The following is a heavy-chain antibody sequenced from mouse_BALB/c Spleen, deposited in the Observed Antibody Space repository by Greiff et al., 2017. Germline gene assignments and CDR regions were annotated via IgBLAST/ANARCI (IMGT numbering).Heavy chain of an antibody. J-gene: IGHJ3*01. CDR3: ARGKYGNPWFAY. CDR2: ISSGSSTI. D-gene: IGHD2-10*02. CDR1: GFTFSSFG. Sequence: EVKVEESGGGLVQPGGSRKLSCAASGFTFSSFGMHWVRQAPEKGLEWVAYISSGSSTIYYADTVKGRFTISRDNPKNTLFLQMTSLRSEDTAMYYCARGKYGNPWFAYWGQGTLVTVSA. V-gene: IGHV5-17*02.